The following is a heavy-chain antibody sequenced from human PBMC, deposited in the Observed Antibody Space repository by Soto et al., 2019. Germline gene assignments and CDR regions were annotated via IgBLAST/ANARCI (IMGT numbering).Heavy chain of an antibody. J-gene: IGHJ3*02. Sequence: QVQLVESGGGVVQPGRSLRLSCAASGFTFSSYAMHWVRQAPGKGLEWVAVIWNDGTNKYYADSVKGRFTISRDNSKTTLSLLMNSLRAEDTAVYYCARDNWNYVSAFDIWGQGTMVTVSS. CDR1: GFTFSSYA. V-gene: IGHV3-33*01. CDR3: ARDNWNYVSAFDI. D-gene: IGHD1-7*01. CDR2: IWNDGTNK.